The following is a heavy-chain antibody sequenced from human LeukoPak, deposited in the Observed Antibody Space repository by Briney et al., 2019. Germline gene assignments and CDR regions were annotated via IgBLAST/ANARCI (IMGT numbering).Heavy chain of an antibody. D-gene: IGHD3-10*01. Sequence: SETLSLTCTVSGYSISSGYYWGWIRQPPGKGLEWIGSIYHSGSTYYNPSLKSRVTISVDTSKNQFSLKLSSVTAADTAVYYCAGQHITMVRGVIRGNWFDPWGQGTLVTVSS. V-gene: IGHV4-38-2*02. CDR1: GYSISSGYY. J-gene: IGHJ5*02. CDR3: AGQHITMVRGVIRGNWFDP. CDR2: IYHSGST.